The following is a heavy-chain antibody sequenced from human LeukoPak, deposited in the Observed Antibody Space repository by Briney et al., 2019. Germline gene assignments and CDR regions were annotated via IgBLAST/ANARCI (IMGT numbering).Heavy chain of an antibody. V-gene: IGHV4-59*12. Sequence: SETLSLTCTVSGGSISSYYWSWIRQPPGKGLEWIGYIYYSGSTNYNPSLKSRVTVSVDTSKNQFSLKLTSVTAADTAVYYCARVRCSGGTCYPAYDYWGQGALVTVSS. D-gene: IGHD2-15*01. CDR2: IYYSGST. CDR1: GGSISSYY. CDR3: ARVRCSGGTCYPAYDY. J-gene: IGHJ4*02.